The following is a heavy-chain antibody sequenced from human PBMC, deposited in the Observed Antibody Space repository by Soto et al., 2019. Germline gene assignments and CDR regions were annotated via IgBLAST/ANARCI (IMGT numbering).Heavy chain of an antibody. J-gene: IGHJ4*02. CDR2: ISYHGSNK. D-gene: IGHD3-16*02. Sequence: QLGGSLRLSCAASGFTFSSYAMHWVRQAPGKGLEWVAVISYHGSNKYYADSVKGRFTISRDNSKNTLYLQMNSLRADDTAVYYCARGEDDYVWGSYRPPDYWGQGTLVTVSS. CDR1: GFTFSSYA. CDR3: ARGEDDYVWGSYRPPDY. V-gene: IGHV3-30-3*01.